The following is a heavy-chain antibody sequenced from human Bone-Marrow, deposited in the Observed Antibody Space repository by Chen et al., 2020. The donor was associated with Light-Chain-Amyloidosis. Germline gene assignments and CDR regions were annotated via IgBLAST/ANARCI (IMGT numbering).Heavy chain of an antibody. Sequence: EVQLEQSGPEVKQPGESLKIPCKGTGYTFPNYWIGWVRQMPGKGLEWMGVIYPDDSDARYSPSFEGQVTISADKSITTAYLQWRSLKASDTAMYYCARRRDGYNFDYWGQGTLVTVSS. CDR3: ARRRDGYNFDY. V-gene: IGHV5-51*01. D-gene: IGHD5-12*01. CDR1: GYTFPNYW. CDR2: IYPDDSDA. J-gene: IGHJ4*02.